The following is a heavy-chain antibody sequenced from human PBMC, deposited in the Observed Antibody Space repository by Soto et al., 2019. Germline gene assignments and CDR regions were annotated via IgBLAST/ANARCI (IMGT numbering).Heavy chain of an antibody. J-gene: IGHJ6*02. CDR2: TYYRSKWYN. V-gene: IGHV6-1*01. Sequence: SQTLSLTCAISGDSVSSNSAAWNWIRQSPSRGLEWLGRTYYRSKWYNDYAVSVKSRITINPDTSKNQFSLQLNSVTPEDTAVYYCAREPGAASIAARRKDYYGMDVWGQGTTVTSP. CDR3: AREPGAASIAARRKDYYGMDV. D-gene: IGHD6-6*01. CDR1: GDSVSSNSAA.